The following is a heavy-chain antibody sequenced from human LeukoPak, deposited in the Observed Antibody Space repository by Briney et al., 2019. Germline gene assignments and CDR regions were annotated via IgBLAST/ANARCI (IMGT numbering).Heavy chain of an antibody. Sequence: MPSETLSLTCTVSGGSISSYYWSWIRQPPGKGLEWIGYIYYSGSTNYNPSLKSRVTISVDTSKNQFSLKLSSVTAADTAVYYCARFVVVPASFDYWGQGTLVTVSS. CDR2: IYYSGST. CDR3: ARFVVVPASFDY. D-gene: IGHD2-2*01. V-gene: IGHV4-59*01. J-gene: IGHJ4*02. CDR1: GGSISSYY.